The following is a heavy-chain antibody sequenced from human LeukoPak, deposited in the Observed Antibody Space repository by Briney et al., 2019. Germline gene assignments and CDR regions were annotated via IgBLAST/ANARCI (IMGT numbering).Heavy chain of an antibody. D-gene: IGHD6-19*01. V-gene: IGHV4-34*01. CDR3: ATKHSVAVAANPPYFDY. Sequence: KPSETLSLTCGVYGGSFSGYYWSWIRQPPGRGLEWIGEINQSGRTNYNPSLKSRVTISVDTSKNQFSLKLTSVTAADMGVYYCATKHSVAVAANPPYFDYWGQGTLVTVSS. J-gene: IGHJ4*02. CDR2: INQSGRT. CDR1: GGSFSGYY.